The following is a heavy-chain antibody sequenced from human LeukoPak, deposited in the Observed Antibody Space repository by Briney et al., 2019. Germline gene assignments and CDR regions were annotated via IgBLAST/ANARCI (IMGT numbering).Heavy chain of an antibody. Sequence: SETLSLTCTVSGGSISTSSYYWGWIRQPPGKGLECIGNIYYSGSTYYNPSLKSRVTISVDTSKNQFSLKLSSVTAADTAVYYCARSRGGYSSTWGQGTLVTVSS. CDR1: GGSISTSSYY. CDR3: ARSRGGYSST. V-gene: IGHV4-39*07. J-gene: IGHJ5*02. D-gene: IGHD6-19*01. CDR2: IYYSGST.